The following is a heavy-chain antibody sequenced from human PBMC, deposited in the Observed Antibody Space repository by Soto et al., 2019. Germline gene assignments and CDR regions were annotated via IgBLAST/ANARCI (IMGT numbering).Heavy chain of an antibody. CDR3: ARELSSLDTAMVSPFDY. CDR1: DFTFSSYC. V-gene: IGHV3-21*05. Sequence: PGGSLRLSCAASDFTFSSYCMNWVRQAPGKGLEWISYISPSGHYTNYADSVKGRFTISRDTSASTAYMELSSLRSEDTAVYYCARELSSLDTAMVSPFDYWGQGTLVTVSS. D-gene: IGHD5-18*01. J-gene: IGHJ4*02. CDR2: ISPSGHYT.